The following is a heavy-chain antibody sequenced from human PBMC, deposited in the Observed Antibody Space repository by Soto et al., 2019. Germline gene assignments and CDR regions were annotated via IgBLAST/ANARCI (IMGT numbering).Heavy chain of an antibody. V-gene: IGHV3-21*01. J-gene: IGHJ4*02. Sequence: GWSLRLACAGSGFTFSSYTMNWVRQAPGKGLEWVSSISTGSNYIYYADSVKGRFTISRDNAKNSLYLQMNSLRVEDTAVFYCARGSEYGDYWGRGTLVTVSS. CDR3: ARGSEYGDY. D-gene: IGHD4-17*01. CDR2: ISTGSNYI. CDR1: GFTFSSYT.